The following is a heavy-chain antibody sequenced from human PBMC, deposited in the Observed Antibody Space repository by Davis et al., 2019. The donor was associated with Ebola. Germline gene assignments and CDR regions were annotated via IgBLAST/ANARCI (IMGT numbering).Heavy chain of an antibody. CDR1: GFTFSSYS. J-gene: IGHJ5*02. CDR2: ISSRNSYI. V-gene: IGHV3-21*01. Sequence: LSLTCAASGFTFSSYSMNWVRQAPGKGLEWVSSISSRNSYIHYADSVKGRFTISRDNAKNSLYLQMNSLGAEDTAVYYCARLTGSYPGWFDPWGQGTLVTVSS. D-gene: IGHD1-26*01. CDR3: ARLTGSYPGWFDP.